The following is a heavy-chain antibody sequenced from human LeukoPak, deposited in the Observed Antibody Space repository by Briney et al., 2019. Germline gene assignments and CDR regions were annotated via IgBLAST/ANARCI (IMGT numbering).Heavy chain of an antibody. Sequence: PSETLSLTCTVSGGSISSYYWSWIRQPPGKGLEWIGYIYYSGSTNYNPSLKSRVTISVDTSKNQFSLKLSSVTAADTAVYYCARPSSGFTWDAFDIWGQGTMVTVSS. D-gene: IGHD6-19*01. V-gene: IGHV4-59*08. CDR3: ARPSSGFTWDAFDI. CDR1: GGSISSYY. J-gene: IGHJ3*02. CDR2: IYYSGST.